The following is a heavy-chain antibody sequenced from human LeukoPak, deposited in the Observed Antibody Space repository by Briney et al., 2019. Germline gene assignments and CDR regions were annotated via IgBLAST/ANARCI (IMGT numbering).Heavy chain of an antibody. Sequence: GGSLRLSCAASGFTFSSYSMNWVRQAPGKGLEWVSSISSSSSYIYYADSVKGRFTISRDNAKNSLYLQMNSLRAEDTAVYYCAGEVYGYDHLDYWGQGTLVTVSS. CDR1: GFTFSSYS. J-gene: IGHJ4*02. V-gene: IGHV3-21*01. CDR3: AGEVYGYDHLDY. D-gene: IGHD5-12*01. CDR2: ISSSSSYI.